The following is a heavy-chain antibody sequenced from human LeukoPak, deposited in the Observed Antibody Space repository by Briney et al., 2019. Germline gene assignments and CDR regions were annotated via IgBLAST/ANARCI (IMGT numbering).Heavy chain of an antibody. V-gene: IGHV3-30-3*01. D-gene: IGHD6-19*01. CDR1: GFTFSSYA. J-gene: IGHJ4*02. Sequence: GGSLRLPCAASGFTFSSYAMHWVRQAPGKGLGWVAVISYDGSNKYYADSVKGRFTISRDNSKNTLYLQMNSLRAEDTAVYYCARVPWGSGWYYFDYWGQGTLVTVSS. CDR3: ARVPWGSGWYYFDY. CDR2: ISYDGSNK.